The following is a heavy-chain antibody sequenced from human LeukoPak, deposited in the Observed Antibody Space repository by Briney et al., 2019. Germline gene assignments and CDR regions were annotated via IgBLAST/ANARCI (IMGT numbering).Heavy chain of an antibody. CDR1: GGSISSYY. Sequence: PSETLSLTCTVSGGSISSYYWGWIRQPPGKGLEWIGYIYYSGSTNYNPSLKSRVTISVDTSKNQFSLKLSSVTAADTAEYYCARLFLTWGSDNDYVWGTYDYWGQGTLVTVSS. CDR2: IYYSGST. CDR3: ARLFLTWGSDNDYVWGTYDY. V-gene: IGHV4-59*08. D-gene: IGHD3-16*01. J-gene: IGHJ4*02.